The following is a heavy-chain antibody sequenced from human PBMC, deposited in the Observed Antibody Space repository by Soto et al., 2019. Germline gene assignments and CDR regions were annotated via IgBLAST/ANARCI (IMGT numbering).Heavy chain of an antibody. CDR2: IYDSGST. CDR3: ARVVAGIAAAGSIYFDY. CDR1: GGSISSSY. Sequence: PSETLSLTCTVSGGSISSSYWSWIRQPPGKGLEWIGYIYDSGSTYYNSSLKSRVTMSVDTSKNQFSLKLSSVTAADTAVYYCARVVAGIAAAGSIYFDYWGQGTLVTVSS. V-gene: IGHV4-59*12. D-gene: IGHD6-13*01. J-gene: IGHJ4*02.